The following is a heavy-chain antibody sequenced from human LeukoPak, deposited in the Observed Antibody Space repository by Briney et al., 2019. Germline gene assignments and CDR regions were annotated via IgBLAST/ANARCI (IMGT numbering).Heavy chain of an antibody. D-gene: IGHD3-22*01. Sequence: SETLSLTCTVSGASISSYYWIWIRQPPGKGLECIGYIFYIGSTNYNPPLKSRGTISVDTSKNQFCLKLSSVTAADAAVYYCARDRGYYDRSGYHNYYFDYWGQGTLVTVSS. CDR1: GASISSYY. CDR2: IFYIGST. CDR3: ARDRGYYDRSGYHNYYFDY. J-gene: IGHJ4*02. V-gene: IGHV4-59*01.